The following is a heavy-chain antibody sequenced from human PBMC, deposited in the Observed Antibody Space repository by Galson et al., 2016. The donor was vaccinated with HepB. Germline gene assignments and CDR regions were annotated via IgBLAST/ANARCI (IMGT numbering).Heavy chain of an antibody. Sequence: SVKSRFTISRDNAKHSVHLQMNSLRAEDTAVYYCARDRYDILTGYYHGMDVWGQGTTVTVSS. J-gene: IGHJ6*02. CDR3: ARDRYDILTGYYHGMDV. D-gene: IGHD3-9*01. V-gene: IGHV3-11*06.